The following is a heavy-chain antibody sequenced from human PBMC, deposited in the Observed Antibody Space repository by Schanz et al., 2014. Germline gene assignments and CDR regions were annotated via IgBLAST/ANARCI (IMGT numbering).Heavy chain of an antibody. D-gene: IGHD6-19*01. CDR3: ARDLISSGWYG. V-gene: IGHV3-48*01. J-gene: IGHJ4*02. CDR2: ISRSSSTI. CDR1: GFTFRSYS. Sequence: EVQLVESGGSLVQPGGSLRLSCAASGFTFRSYSMNWVRQAPGKGLEWVSYISRSSSTIYYADSVRGRFTISRDNAKNSLYLQMNSLRVEDTAVYYCARDLISSGWYGWGQGTLXTVSS.